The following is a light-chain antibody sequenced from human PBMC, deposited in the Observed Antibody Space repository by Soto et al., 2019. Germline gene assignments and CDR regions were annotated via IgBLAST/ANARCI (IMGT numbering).Light chain of an antibody. CDR3: QQRSNWPPT. CDR2: DAS. V-gene: IGKV3-11*01. Sequence: EIVLTQSPATLSLSPGERATLSCRASQSVSSYLAWYQQKFGQAPRLLIYDASNRATGIPARFSGSGSGTDFTLTISSLEPEDFAVYYFQQRSNWPPTFGGGTKVEIK. CDR1: QSVSSY. J-gene: IGKJ4*01.